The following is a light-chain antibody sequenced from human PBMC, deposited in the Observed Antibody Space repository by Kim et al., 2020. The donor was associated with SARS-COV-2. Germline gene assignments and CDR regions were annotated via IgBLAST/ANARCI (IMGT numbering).Light chain of an antibody. V-gene: IGLV2-14*03. CDR2: DVS. CDR3: SSYTGSTTLYV. CDR1: SSDVGAYEY. Sequence: QSITISCTGTSSDVGAYEYVSWFKQLPGKAPHLVMYDVSYRPSGISNRLSGSKSGNTASLTISGLQTEDEADYFCSSYTGSTTLYVFGTGTKVTVL. J-gene: IGLJ1*01.